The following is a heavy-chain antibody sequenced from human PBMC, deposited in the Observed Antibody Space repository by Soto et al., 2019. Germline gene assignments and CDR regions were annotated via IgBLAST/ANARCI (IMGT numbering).Heavy chain of an antibody. J-gene: IGHJ6*02. V-gene: IGHV3-30*03. D-gene: IGHD3-16*01. CDR1: GFNFSDYA. Sequence: GGSLRLSCAASGFNFSDYAMHWIRQAPGKGLEWLAIISLEGSNKYSAKPVKDRFTISRDNSKSTLYLQMNSLRPEDTAVYYCARDQGAYGMDVWGQGTTVTVSS. CDR2: ISLEGSNK. CDR3: ARDQGAYGMDV.